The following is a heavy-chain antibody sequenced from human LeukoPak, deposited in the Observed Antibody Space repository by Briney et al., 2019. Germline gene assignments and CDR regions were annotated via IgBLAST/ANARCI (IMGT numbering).Heavy chain of an antibody. D-gene: IGHD2-21*01. Sequence: GGSLRLSCAASGFTFSSYSMNWVRQAPGEGLEWVSSISSSSSYIYYADSVKGRFTISRDNAKNSLYLQMNSLRAEDTAVYYCARIKIGYMDVWGKGTTVTVSS. CDR2: ISSSSSYI. CDR1: GFTFSSYS. J-gene: IGHJ6*03. V-gene: IGHV3-21*01. CDR3: ARIKIGYMDV.